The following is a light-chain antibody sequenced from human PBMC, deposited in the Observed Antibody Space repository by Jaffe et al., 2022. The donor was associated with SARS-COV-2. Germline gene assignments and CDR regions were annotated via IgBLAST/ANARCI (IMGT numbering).Light chain of an antibody. CDR1: QGISKY. CDR2: AAS. J-gene: IGKJ2*01. CDR3: QRRNTPPYT. V-gene: IGKV1-27*01. Sequence: DVQMTQSPSSLSASVGDRVTITCRASQGISKYLAWYQLKPGKVPKLLIYAASTLQPGVPSRFSGSGSETDFTLTISSLQPEDVATYFCQRRNTPPYTFGQGTNLEIK.